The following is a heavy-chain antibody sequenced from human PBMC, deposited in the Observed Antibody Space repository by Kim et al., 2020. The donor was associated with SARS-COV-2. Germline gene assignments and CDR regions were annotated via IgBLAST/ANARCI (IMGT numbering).Heavy chain of an antibody. CDR3: AAEDSGGNWFDP. D-gene: IGHD2-15*01. Sequence: SETLSLTCTVSGGSISSSSYYWGWIRQPPGKGLEWIASIYYSGSTYYNPSLKSRVTISVDTSKNQFSLKLSSVTAADTAVYYCAAEDSGGNWFDPWGQGTLVTVSS. CDR2: IYYSGST. V-gene: IGHV4-39*01. J-gene: IGHJ5*02. CDR1: GGSISSSSYY.